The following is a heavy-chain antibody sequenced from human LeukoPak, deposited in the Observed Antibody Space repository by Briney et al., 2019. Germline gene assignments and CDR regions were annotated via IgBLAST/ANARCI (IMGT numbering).Heavy chain of an antibody. CDR1: GGSISSYY. D-gene: IGHD1-26*01. CDR3: ARDGGGSLFDY. V-gene: IGHV4-59*01. Sequence: SETLSLTCTVSGGSISSYYWSWIRQPPGKGLEWIGYIYYSGSTNYNPSLKSRVTISVDTSKNQFSLKLSSVTAADTAVYYCARDGGGSLFDYWGQGTLVTVSS. CDR2: IYYSGST. J-gene: IGHJ4*02.